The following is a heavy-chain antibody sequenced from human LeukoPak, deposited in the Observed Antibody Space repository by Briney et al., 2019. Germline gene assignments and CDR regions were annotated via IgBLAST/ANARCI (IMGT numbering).Heavy chain of an antibody. D-gene: IGHD3-10*01. Sequence: GGSLRLSCAASGFTFSSYAMSWVRQAPGKGLEWVSAISGSGGSTYYADSVKGRFTISRDNSKNTLYLQMNSLRAEDTAVYYCAKVSDYYGSGPGYFDLWGRGTLVTVSS. CDR1: GFTFSSYA. V-gene: IGHV3-23*01. CDR2: ISGSGGST. J-gene: IGHJ2*01. CDR3: AKVSDYYGSGPGYFDL.